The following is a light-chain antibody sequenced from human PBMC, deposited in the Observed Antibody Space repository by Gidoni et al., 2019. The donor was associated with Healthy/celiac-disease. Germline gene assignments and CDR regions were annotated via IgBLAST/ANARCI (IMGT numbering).Light chain of an antibody. CDR2: DAS. Sequence: PSTMSASVGDRGTITCRASQSSSSWLAWYQQKQGKAPKRLIYDASSLESGVTSRCSGSGSGTEFTLTISSLQPDDFATYYCQQYNSYSWTFGQGTKVEIK. CDR3: QQYNSYSWT. V-gene: IGKV1-5*01. CDR1: QSSSSW. J-gene: IGKJ1*01.